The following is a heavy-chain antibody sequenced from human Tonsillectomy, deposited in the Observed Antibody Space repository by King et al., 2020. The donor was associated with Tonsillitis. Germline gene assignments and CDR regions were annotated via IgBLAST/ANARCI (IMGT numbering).Heavy chain of an antibody. CDR2: TWYDGSKE. CDR3: VRDPLIAAADLYGMDV. Sequence: VQLVESGGGVVQPGGSLRLSCAASGFDFSLYACHWVRQAPGKGLEWVAVTWYDGSKEYYADSVKGRFTISRDNSKNTVDLQMNSLRAEDMAVYHCVRDPLIAAADLYGMDVWGQGTTVTVSS. CDR1: GFDFSLYA. D-gene: IGHD6-13*01. J-gene: IGHJ6*02. V-gene: IGHV3-33*01.